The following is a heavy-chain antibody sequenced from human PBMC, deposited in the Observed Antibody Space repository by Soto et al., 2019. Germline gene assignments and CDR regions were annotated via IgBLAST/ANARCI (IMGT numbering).Heavy chain of an antibody. CDR3: AKAFQIEWLRYYYYYGMDV. J-gene: IGHJ6*02. V-gene: IGHV3-30*18. Sequence: QVQLVESGGGVVQPGRSLRLSCAASGFTFSSYGMHWVRQAPGKGLEWVAVISYDGSNKYYADSVKGRFTISRDNSKNTLYLQMNSLRAEDTAVYYCAKAFQIEWLRYYYYYGMDVWGQGTTVTVSS. CDR2: ISYDGSNK. CDR1: GFTFSSYG. D-gene: IGHD3-3*01.